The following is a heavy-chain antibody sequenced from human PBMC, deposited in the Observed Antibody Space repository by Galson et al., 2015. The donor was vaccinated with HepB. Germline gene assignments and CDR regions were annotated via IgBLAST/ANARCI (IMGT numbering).Heavy chain of an antibody. CDR2: IGGSGITT. CDR1: GFIFSSSA. CDR3: ARPKWATVIAFDI. D-gene: IGHD4-17*01. J-gene: IGHJ3*02. V-gene: IGHV3-23*01. Sequence: SLRLSCAASGFIFSSSAMSWVRQAPGKGLEWVSGIGGSGITTYYADSVKGRFTISRENSKNTLYLQMKSLRAEDTAVYYCARPKWATVIAFDIWGQGTMATLSS.